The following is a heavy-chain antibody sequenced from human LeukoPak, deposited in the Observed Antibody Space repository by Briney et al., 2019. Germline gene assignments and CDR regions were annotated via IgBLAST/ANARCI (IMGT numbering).Heavy chain of an antibody. CDR1: GYTFTSYG. D-gene: IGHD6-19*01. CDR2: IWYDGSNK. CDR3: ARDLVSSSGWYDFDY. Sequence: SCKASGYTFTSYGISWVRQAPGKGLEWVAVIWYDGSNKYYADSVKGRFTISRDNSKNTLYLQVNSLRAEDTAVYYCARDLVSSSGWYDFDYWGQGTLVTVSS. J-gene: IGHJ4*02. V-gene: IGHV3-33*01.